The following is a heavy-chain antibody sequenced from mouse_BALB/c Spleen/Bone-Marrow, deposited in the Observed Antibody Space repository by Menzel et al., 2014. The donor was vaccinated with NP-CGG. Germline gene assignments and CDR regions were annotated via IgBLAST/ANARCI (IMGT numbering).Heavy chain of an antibody. J-gene: IGHJ3*01. V-gene: IGHV14-3*02. D-gene: IGHD1-1*01. CDR3: ASYYYGSSSFAY. Sequence: VQLQQSGAELVKPGASVKLSCTASGFNIKDTYMHWVKQRPEQGLEWIGRIDPANGNTKYDPKFQGKATITADTSSNTAYRQLSILTSEDTAVYYCASYYYGSSSFAYWGQGTLVTVSA. CDR2: IDPANGNT. CDR1: GFNIKDTY.